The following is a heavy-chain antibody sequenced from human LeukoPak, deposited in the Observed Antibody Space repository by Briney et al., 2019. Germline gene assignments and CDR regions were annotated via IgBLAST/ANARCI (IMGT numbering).Heavy chain of an antibody. CDR3: ARDGYTRGSWFDP. V-gene: IGHV1-69*05. Sequence: SSVKVSCKSSGGTFSSYAISWVRQAPGQGLEWVGGIIPIFGTANYAQKFQGRVTITTDESTTTAYMELSSLRTEDTAVYYCARDGYTRGSWFDPWGQGTLVTVSS. J-gene: IGHJ5*02. CDR1: GGTFSSYA. CDR2: IIPIFGTA. D-gene: IGHD5-24*01.